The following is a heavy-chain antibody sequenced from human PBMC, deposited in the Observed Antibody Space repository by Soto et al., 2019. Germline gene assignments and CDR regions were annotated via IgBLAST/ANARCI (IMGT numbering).Heavy chain of an antibody. J-gene: IGHJ6*04. V-gene: IGHV4-59*02. CDR2: IYYSGST. CDR1: GGSVYGYY. D-gene: IGHD4-4*01. CDR3: ARDPTVNPPYYGTDV. Sequence: VSLICSVRGGSVYGYYWSWIGQRPGKGLEWIGYIYYSGSTNYNPSLKSRVTISVDTSKNQFSLKLSSVTAADTAVYYCARDPTVNPPYYGTDVWGKGTTVTVPS.